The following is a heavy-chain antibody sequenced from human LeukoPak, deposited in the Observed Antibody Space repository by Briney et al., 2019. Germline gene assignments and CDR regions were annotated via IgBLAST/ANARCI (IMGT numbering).Heavy chain of an antibody. CDR2: IYYSGSI. CDR1: GGSISSSSYY. D-gene: IGHD3-22*01. Sequence: SETLSLTCTVSGGSISSSSYYWGWIRQPPGKGLEWIGSIYYSGSIYYNPSLKSRVTISVDTSKNQLSLKLRSVTAADTAVYYCARARNYYDSSDYYYEGDAFDIWGQGTMVTVSS. J-gene: IGHJ3*02. CDR3: ARARNYYDSSDYYYEGDAFDI. V-gene: IGHV4-39*07.